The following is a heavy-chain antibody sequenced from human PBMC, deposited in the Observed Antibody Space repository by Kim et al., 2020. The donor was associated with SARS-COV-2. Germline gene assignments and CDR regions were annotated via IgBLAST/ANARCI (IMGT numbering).Heavy chain of an antibody. CDR2: VSSDGSST. D-gene: IGHD6-13*01. V-gene: IGHV3-74*01. CDR3: ASLSSGYEWDKFDY. Sequence: GGSLRLSCVASGFTFSSYCMHWVRQAPGKGLVWVSRVSSDGSSTNYADSVKGRFTISRDNAKNTLYLQMNSLRAEDTAVYYCASLSSGYEWDKFDYWGQGTLVTVSS. CDR1: GFTFSSYC. J-gene: IGHJ4*02.